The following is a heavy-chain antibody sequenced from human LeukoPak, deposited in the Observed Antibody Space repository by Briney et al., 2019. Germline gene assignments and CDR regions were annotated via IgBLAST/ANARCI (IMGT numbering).Heavy chain of an antibody. CDR3: ATSRFSGGLGRFDP. CDR2: IYTSGST. D-gene: IGHD3-10*01. Sequence: SETLSLTCTVSGGSINSGSYYYHWIRHPAGKGLERIGRIYTSGSTIYNPSLKSRVTISVDTSKNQVSLKLTSVTAADTAVYYCATSRFSGGLGRFDPWGQGTLVTVSS. CDR1: GGSINSGSYY. J-gene: IGHJ5*02. V-gene: IGHV4-61*02.